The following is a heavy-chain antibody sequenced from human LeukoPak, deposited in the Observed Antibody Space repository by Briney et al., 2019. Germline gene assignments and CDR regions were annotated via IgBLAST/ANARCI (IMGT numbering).Heavy chain of an antibody. D-gene: IGHD5-12*01. CDR3: AKVVHSGYGNNWFDP. CDR2: ISYDGSNK. J-gene: IGHJ5*02. V-gene: IGHV3-30*18. Sequence: PGGSLRLSCAASGFTFSSYGMHWVRQAPGKGLEWVAVISYDGSNKYYADSVKGRFTISRDNSKNTLYLQMNSLRAEDTAVYYCAKVVHSGYGNNWFDPWGQGTLVTVSS. CDR1: GFTFSSYG.